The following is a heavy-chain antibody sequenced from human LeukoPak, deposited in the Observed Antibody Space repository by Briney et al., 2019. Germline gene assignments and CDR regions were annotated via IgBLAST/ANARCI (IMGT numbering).Heavy chain of an antibody. Sequence: GGSLRPSCAASGFTFSSYWMSWVRQAPGKGLEWVANIKQDGSEKYYVDSVKGRFTISRDNAKNSLYLQMNSLRAEDTAVYYCARELVYDILTGYYKSNDAFDIWGQGTMVTVSS. D-gene: IGHD3-9*01. CDR3: ARELVYDILTGYYKSNDAFDI. CDR2: IKQDGSEK. V-gene: IGHV3-7*01. J-gene: IGHJ3*02. CDR1: GFTFSSYW.